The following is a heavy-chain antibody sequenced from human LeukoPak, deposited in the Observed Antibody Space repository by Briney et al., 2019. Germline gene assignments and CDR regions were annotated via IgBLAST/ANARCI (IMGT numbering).Heavy chain of an antibody. V-gene: IGHV3-15*01. CDR2: IKSKTDGGTT. J-gene: IGHJ4*02. D-gene: IGHD6-19*01. CDR1: GFTFSNAW. CDR3: TTEQWLVSQFDY. Sequence: PGGSLRLSCAASGFTFSNAWMSWVRQAPGKGLEWVGRIKSKTDGGTTDYAAPVKGRFTISRDDSKNTLYLQMNSLKTEDTAVYYCTTEQWLVSQFDYWGQGTLITVSS.